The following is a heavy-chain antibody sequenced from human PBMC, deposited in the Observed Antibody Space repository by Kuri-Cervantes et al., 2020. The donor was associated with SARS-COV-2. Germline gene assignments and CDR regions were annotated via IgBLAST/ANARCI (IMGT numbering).Heavy chain of an antibody. V-gene: IGHV4-30-4*01. CDR1: GGSISSGDYY. CDR3: ARVHCTNGVCYRDYYYYGMDV. Sequence: SETLSLTCTVSGGSISSGDYYWSWIRQPPGKGLEWIGYIYYSGSTYYNPSLKSRVTISVDTSKNQFSLKLSSVTAADTAVYYCARVHCTNGVCYRDYYYYGMDVWGQGTTVTVSS. J-gene: IGHJ6*02. D-gene: IGHD2-8*01. CDR2: IYYSGST.